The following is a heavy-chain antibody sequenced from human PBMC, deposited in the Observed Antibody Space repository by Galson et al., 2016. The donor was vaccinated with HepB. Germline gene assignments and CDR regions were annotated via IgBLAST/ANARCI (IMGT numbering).Heavy chain of an antibody. Sequence: SETLSLTCAVSGGSLSGYYWSWIRQPPGKGLEWIGEISNSGSTNHNPSLKSRVPISPDTSRNQFSLILTSVTAADTAVYYCTRGRGIALWGQGTLVTVSS. V-gene: IGHV4-34*01. CDR1: GGSLSGYY. J-gene: IGHJ4*02. CDR2: ISNSGST. CDR3: TRGRGIAL.